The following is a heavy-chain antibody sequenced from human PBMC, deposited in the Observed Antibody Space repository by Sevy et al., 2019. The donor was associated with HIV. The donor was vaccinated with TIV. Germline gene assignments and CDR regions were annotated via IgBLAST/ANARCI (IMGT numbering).Heavy chain of an antibody. D-gene: IGHD3-22*01. CDR1: GFIFSDHY. CDR3: SRASRDSSVHYYFDY. Sequence: GGSLRLSCAPSGFIFSDHYMDWVRQAPGKGLEWVARIRNKVNSYTTEYAASVKGRFTISRDDSKNSLYLQMNSLKTEDTAVYYCSRASRDSSVHYYFDYWGQGTLVTVSS. CDR2: IRNKVNSYTT. J-gene: IGHJ4*02. V-gene: IGHV3-72*01.